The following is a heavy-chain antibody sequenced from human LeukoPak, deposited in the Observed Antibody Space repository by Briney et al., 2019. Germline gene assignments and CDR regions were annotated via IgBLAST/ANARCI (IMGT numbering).Heavy chain of an antibody. V-gene: IGHV4-39*01. CDR2: IYYSGST. CDR3: ARIWTTIYYYYMDV. J-gene: IGHJ6*03. CDR1: GGSISSSSYY. D-gene: IGHD4-17*01. Sequence: SSETLSLTCTVSGGSISSSSYYWGWIRQPPGKGLEWIGSIYYSGSTYYNPSLKSRVTISVDTSKNQFSLKLSSVTAADTAVYYCARIWTTIYYYYMDVWGKGATVTVSS.